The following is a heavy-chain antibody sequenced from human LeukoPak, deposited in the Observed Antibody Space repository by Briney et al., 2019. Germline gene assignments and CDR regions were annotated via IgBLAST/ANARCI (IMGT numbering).Heavy chain of an antibody. J-gene: IGHJ6*02. CDR2: IYYSGST. CDR3: ARQYRTGGYYGMDV. Sequence: SETLSLTCTVSGGSISSSSYYWGWIRQPPGKGLEWIGSIYYSGSTYYNPSLKSRVTISVDTSKNQFSLKLSSVTAADTAVYYCARQYRTGGYYGMDVWGQGTTVTVSS. D-gene: IGHD1/OR15-1a*01. V-gene: IGHV4-39*01. CDR1: GGSISSSSYY.